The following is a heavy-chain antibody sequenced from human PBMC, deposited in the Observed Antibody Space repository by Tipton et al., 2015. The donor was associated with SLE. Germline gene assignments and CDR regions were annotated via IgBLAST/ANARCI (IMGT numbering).Heavy chain of an antibody. CDR1: GGSISSHY. V-gene: IGHV4-59*11. CDR2: IYYSGST. D-gene: IGHD3-3*01. CDR3: ARDPGGDFWSVVYYGMDV. J-gene: IGHJ6*02. Sequence: LRLSCTVSGGSISSHYWSWIRQPPGKGLEWIGYIYYSGSTNYNPSLKSRVTISVDTSKNQFSLKLSSVTAADTAVYYCARDPGGDFWSVVYYGMDVWGQGTTVTVSS.